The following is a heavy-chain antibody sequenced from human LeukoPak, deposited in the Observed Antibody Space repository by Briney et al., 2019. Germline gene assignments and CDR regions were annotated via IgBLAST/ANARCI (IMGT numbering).Heavy chain of an antibody. V-gene: IGHV3-30*19. CDR1: GFTFSNFG. CDR3: ARVEMTAYYFDY. J-gene: IGHJ4*02. D-gene: IGHD2-21*02. Sequence: PGGSLRLSCAASGFTFSNFGMHWVRQAPGKGLEWVAVISYDGSDKYYADSVKGRFTISRDNSENTLYPQMNSLRAEDTAVYYCARVEMTAYYFDYWGQGTLVTVSS. CDR2: ISYDGSDK.